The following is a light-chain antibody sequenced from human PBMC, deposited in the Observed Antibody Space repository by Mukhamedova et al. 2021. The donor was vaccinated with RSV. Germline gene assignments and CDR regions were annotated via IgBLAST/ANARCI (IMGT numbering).Light chain of an antibody. CDR3: QQYKMYSRS. CDR2: KTS. Sequence: TWGATENVNRWLAWYQQKPGEAPKLLIYKTSTLQSGVPSRFSGSGSGTEFTLTIDSLQPDDFATYYCQQYKMYSRSFGQGTKVEI. V-gene: IGKV1-5*03. CDR1: ENVNRW. J-gene: IGKJ2*01.